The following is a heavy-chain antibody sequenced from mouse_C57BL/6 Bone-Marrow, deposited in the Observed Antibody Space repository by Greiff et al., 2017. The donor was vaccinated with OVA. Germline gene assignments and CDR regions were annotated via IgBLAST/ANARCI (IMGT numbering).Heavy chain of an antibody. CDR3: ARHYDYYFAY. CDR2: ISDGGSYT. D-gene: IGHD2-4*01. J-gene: IGHJ3*01. CDR1: GFTFSSYA. V-gene: IGHV5-4*01. Sequence: EVQLVESGGGLVKPGGSLKLSCAASGFTFSSYAMSWVRQTPEKRLEWVATISDGGSYTYYPDNVKGRFTISRDNAKNNLYLQMSHLKSEDTAMYYCARHYDYYFAYWGQGTLVTVSA.